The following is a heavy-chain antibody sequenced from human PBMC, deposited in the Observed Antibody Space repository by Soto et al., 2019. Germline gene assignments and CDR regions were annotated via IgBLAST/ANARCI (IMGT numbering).Heavy chain of an antibody. CDR2: MNPNSGNT. D-gene: IGHD3-3*01. V-gene: IGHV1-8*01. Sequence: ASVKVSCKASGYTFTSYDINWVRQATGQGLEWMGWMNPNSGNTGYAQKFQGRVTMTRNTSISTAYMELSSLRSEDTAVYYCARVNYPKYYDFWSGYYGYYYYGMDVWG. J-gene: IGHJ6*02. CDR3: ARVNYPKYYDFWSGYYGYYYYGMDV. CDR1: GYTFTSYD.